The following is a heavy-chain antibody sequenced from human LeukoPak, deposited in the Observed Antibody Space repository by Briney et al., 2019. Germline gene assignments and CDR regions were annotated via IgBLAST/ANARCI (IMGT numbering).Heavy chain of an antibody. V-gene: IGHV3-21*05. Sequence: GGSLRLSCAASGFTFSRYAMNWVRQAPGKGLEWVSYINTDSSDIHYADSVKGRFTISRDNARNTLYLQLSSLRAEDSGVYYCARDTFQPGLIDSWGQGTLVTVSS. CDR2: INTDSSDI. CDR3: ARDTFQPGLIDS. CDR1: GFTFSRYA. D-gene: IGHD2-2*01. J-gene: IGHJ4*02.